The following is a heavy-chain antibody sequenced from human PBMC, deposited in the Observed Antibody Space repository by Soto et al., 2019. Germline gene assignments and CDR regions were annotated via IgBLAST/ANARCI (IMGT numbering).Heavy chain of an antibody. CDR1: GYSFTSYW. V-gene: IGHV5-10-1*01. CDR3: ARRSSPTTVTTYYYYGMDV. Sequence: PGESLKISCKGSGYSFTSYWISWVRQMPGKGLEWMGRIDPSDSYTNYSPSFQGHVTISADKSISTAYLQWSSLKASDTAMYYCARRSSPTTVTTYYYYGMDVWGQGTTVTVSS. D-gene: IGHD4-17*01. CDR2: IDPSDSYT. J-gene: IGHJ6*02.